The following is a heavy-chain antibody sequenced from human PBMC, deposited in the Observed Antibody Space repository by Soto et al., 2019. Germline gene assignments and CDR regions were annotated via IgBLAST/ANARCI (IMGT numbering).Heavy chain of an antibody. CDR3: ARDRHYDFWSSYYTGDSYYYGMDV. CDR2: ISAYNGNT. Sequence: GASVKVSCKASGYTFTSYGMSWVRQAPGQGPEWMGWISAYNGNTNYAQKLQGRVTMTTDTSTSTAYMELRSLRSDDTAVYYCARDRHYDFWSSYYTGDSYYYGMDVWGQGTTVTVS. CDR1: GYTFTSYG. D-gene: IGHD3-3*01. V-gene: IGHV1-18*01. J-gene: IGHJ6*02.